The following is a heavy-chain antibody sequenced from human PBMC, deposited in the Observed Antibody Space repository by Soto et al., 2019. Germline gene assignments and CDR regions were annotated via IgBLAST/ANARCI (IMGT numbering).Heavy chain of an antibody. J-gene: IGHJ6*02. CDR2: INPNSGGT. D-gene: IGHD6-19*01. CDR1: GYTFTSYY. Sequence: ASVKDSCKASGYTFTSYYMHWLRQAPGQGLEWMGWINPNSGGTNYAQKFQGRVTMTRDTSISTAYMELSRLRSDDTAVYYCARGVAGTLTSYYYYGMDVWGQGTTVTVSS. V-gene: IGHV1-2*02. CDR3: ARGVAGTLTSYYYYGMDV.